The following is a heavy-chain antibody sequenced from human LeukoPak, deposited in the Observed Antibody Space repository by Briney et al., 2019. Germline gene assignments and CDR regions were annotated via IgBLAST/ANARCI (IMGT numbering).Heavy chain of an antibody. V-gene: IGHV4-34*01. CDR3: ARGSITIFGVVTPNWFDP. CDR2: INHSGST. J-gene: IGHJ5*02. Sequence: SETLSLTCAVYGGSFSGYYWSWIRQPPGKGLEWIGEINHSGSTNYNPSLKSRVTISVDTSKNQFSLKLSSVTAADTAVYYCARGSITIFGVVTPNWFDPWGRGTLVTVSS. CDR1: GGSFSGYY. D-gene: IGHD3-3*01.